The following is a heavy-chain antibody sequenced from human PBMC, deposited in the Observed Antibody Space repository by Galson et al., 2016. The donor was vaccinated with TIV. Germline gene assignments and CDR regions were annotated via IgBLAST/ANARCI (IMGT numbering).Heavy chain of an antibody. V-gene: IGHV4-30-2*06. CDR1: GGSVSSVGYS. CDR3: ASTPPRYNWGYFDS. D-gene: IGHD1-20*01. J-gene: IGHJ4*02. Sequence: TLSLTCAVSGGSVSSVGYSWNWIRQSEGKGLEWIGFIYHSGNTYYNPSLKSRVTISLDGSKNQFSLRLTSVTAADAALYFCASTPPRYNWGYFDSWGQGTLVTVSS. CDR2: IYHSGNT.